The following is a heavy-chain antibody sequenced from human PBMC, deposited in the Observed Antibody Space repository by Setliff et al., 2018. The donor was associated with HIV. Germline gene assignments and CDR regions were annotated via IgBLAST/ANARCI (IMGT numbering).Heavy chain of an antibody. CDR1: GGSISTYY. J-gene: IGHJ4*02. Sequence: SETLSLTCTVSGGSISTYYWSWIRQPPGKGLEWIGYVYYSGTTNYNPSLKSRVTISVDTSRNQFSLSLNSVTAADTAVYYCARKHLFNVFDYWGQGTLVTVSS. CDR2: VYYSGTT. CDR3: ARKHLFNVFDY. V-gene: IGHV4-59*03.